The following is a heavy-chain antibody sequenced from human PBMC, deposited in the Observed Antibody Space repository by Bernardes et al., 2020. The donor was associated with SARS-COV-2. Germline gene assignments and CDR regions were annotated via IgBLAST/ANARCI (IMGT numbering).Heavy chain of an antibody. CDR3: ARGGAVGGPTTGIDY. V-gene: IGHV1-2*02. Sequence: ASVKVSCKASGYTFSAYHIHWVRQTPGQGLEWMGWINPSGGGTKFAQKFQGRVTMTRETSISTVHIELSRLTSDDTAIYYCARGGAVGGPTTGIDYWGQGTLVTVSS. CDR1: GYTFSAYH. J-gene: IGHJ4*02. D-gene: IGHD1-26*01. CDR2: INPSGGGT.